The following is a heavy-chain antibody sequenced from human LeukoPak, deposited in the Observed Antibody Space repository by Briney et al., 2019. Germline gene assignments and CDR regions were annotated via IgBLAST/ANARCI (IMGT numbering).Heavy chain of an antibody. D-gene: IGHD2-2*01. CDR1: GGTFSSYT. CDR3: AATDIVVVPAAPTDYYYYYMDV. J-gene: IGHJ6*03. Sequence: SVKVSCKASGGTFSSYTISWVRQAPGQGLEWMGRIIPILGIANYAQKFQGRVTITADKSTSTAYMELSSLRSEDTAVYCCAATDIVVVPAAPTDYYYYYMDVWGKGTTVTVSS. CDR2: IIPILGIA. V-gene: IGHV1-69*02.